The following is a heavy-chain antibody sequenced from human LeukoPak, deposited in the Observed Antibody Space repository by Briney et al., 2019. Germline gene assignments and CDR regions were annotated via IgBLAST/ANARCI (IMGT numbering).Heavy chain of an antibody. V-gene: IGHV3-23*01. CDR3: AKDADWSTTGGDAFDI. CDR2: ISGSGGST. J-gene: IGHJ3*02. CDR1: GFTFSSYA. D-gene: IGHD4-17*01. Sequence: GGSLRLSCAASGFTFSSYAMSWVRQAPGKGLEWVSAISGSGGSTYYADSVKGRFTISRDNSKNTLYLQMNSLRAEDTAVYYCAKDADWSTTGGDAFDIWGQGTMVTVSS.